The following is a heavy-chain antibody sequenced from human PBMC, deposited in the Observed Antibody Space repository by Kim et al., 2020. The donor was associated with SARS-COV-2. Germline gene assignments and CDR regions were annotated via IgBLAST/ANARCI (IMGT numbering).Heavy chain of an antibody. CDR2: ISYDGSNK. Sequence: GGSLRLSCAASGFTFSSYAMHWVRQAPGKGLEWVAVISYDGSNKYYADSVKGRFTISRDNSKNTLYLQMNSLRAEDTAVYYCAGSYYYGSGRRYYYYYGMDVWGQGTTVTVSS. J-gene: IGHJ6*02. CDR1: GFTFSSYA. CDR3: AGSYYYGSGRRYYYYYGMDV. V-gene: IGHV3-30*04. D-gene: IGHD3-10*01.